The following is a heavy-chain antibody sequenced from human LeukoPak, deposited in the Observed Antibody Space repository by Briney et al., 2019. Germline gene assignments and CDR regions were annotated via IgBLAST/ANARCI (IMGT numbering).Heavy chain of an antibody. CDR1: GGSISSYY. Sequence: SETLSLACTVSGGSISSYYWSWIRQPAGKALEWIGRIYTSGSTNYNPSLKSRVTMSVDTSKNQFSLKLSSVTAADTAVYYCARRAVAGFFDYWGQGTLVTVSS. CDR2: IYTSGST. V-gene: IGHV4-4*07. J-gene: IGHJ4*02. D-gene: IGHD6-19*01. CDR3: ARRAVAGFFDY.